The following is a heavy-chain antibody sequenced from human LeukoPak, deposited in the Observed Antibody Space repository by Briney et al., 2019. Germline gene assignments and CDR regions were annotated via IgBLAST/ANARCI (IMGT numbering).Heavy chain of an antibody. CDR2: INHSGST. CDR3: ARDGVGSGSYYRSSRVGFDAFDI. CDR1: GGSFSGYY. D-gene: IGHD1-26*01. Sequence: SETLSLTCAVYGGSFSGYYWGWIRQPPGKGLEWIGEINHSGSTNYNPSLKSRVTMSVDTSKNQFSLKLSSVTAADTAVYYCARDGVGSGSYYRSSRVGFDAFDIWGQGTMVTVSS. J-gene: IGHJ3*02. V-gene: IGHV4-34*01.